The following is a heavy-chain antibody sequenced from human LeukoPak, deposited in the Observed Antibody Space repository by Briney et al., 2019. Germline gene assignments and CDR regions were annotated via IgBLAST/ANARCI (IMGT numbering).Heavy chain of an antibody. J-gene: IGHJ6*03. CDR3: ARDDGDV. V-gene: IGHV3-48*03. Sequence: PGGSLRLSCAASGFTFSSYEMNWVRQAPGKGLEWVSYITSSGRTMYYADSVKGRFTISRDNAKNSLYPQINSLKVEDTAIYYCARDDGDVWGIGTTVTVSS. CDR2: ITSSGRTM. CDR1: GFTFSSYE.